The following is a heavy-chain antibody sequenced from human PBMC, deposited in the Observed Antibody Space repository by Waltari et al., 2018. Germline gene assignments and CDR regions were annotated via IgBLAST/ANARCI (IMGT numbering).Heavy chain of an antibody. V-gene: IGHV4-34*01. J-gene: IGHJ4*02. D-gene: IGHD3-16*01. CDR3: ARVQDYVRDY. CDR1: GGSFSDYY. Sequence: QVQLQQWGAGLLKPSETLSLTCAVYGGSFSDYYWSWIRQPPGKGLEWIGEINHTGSTNYNPSLKSRITISIDTSKNQFSLKLNCVTAADTAVYYCARVQDYVRDYWGQGTLVTVSS. CDR2: INHTGST.